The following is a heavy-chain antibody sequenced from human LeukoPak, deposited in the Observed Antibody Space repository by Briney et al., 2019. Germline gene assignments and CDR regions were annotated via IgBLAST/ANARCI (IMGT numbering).Heavy chain of an antibody. D-gene: IGHD2-15*01. Sequence: PGGSLRLSCAASGFTFSSYAMHWVRQAPGKGLEWVAVISYDGSNKYYADSVKGRFTISRDNSKNTLYLQMNSLRAEDTAVYYRARGDSPAAEYFQHWGQGTLVTVSS. CDR1: GFTFSSYA. CDR3: ARGDSPAAEYFQH. J-gene: IGHJ1*01. V-gene: IGHV3-30-3*01. CDR2: ISYDGSNK.